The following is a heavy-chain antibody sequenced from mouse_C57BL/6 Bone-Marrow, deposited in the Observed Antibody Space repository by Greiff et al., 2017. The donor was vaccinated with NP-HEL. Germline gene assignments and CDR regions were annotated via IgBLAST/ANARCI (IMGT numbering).Heavy chain of an antibody. J-gene: IGHJ1*03. CDR1: GYSITSDY. D-gene: IGHD1-1*01. CDR2: ISYSGST. V-gene: IGHV3-8*01. Sequence: VQLQQSGPGLAKPSHTLSLTCSVTGYSITSDYWNWIRKFPGNKLEYMGYISYSGSTYYNPSLKSRISITRDTSKNQYYLQLNSVTTEDTATYYCARRAVVAPSYWYFDVWGTGTTVTVSS. CDR3: ARRAVVAPSYWYFDV.